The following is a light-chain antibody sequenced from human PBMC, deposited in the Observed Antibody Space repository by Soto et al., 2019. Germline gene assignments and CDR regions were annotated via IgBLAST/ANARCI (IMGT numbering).Light chain of an antibody. J-gene: IGKJ2*02. CDR2: GAS. CDR1: QSISSN. CDR3: HQYTNCPPGT. V-gene: IGKV3-15*01. Sequence: EIVMTQSPATLSVSPGERATLSCRASQSISSNLAWYQQKPGQAPSLLLYGASTRATGIPARFSGSGSGTDFTLTISSLQSEDFAVYYCHQYTNCPPGTFGQGTQREIK.